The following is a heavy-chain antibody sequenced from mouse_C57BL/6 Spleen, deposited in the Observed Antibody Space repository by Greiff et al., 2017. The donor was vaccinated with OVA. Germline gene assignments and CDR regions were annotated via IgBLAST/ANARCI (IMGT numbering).Heavy chain of an antibody. CDR2: IDPSDSST. CDR1: GYTFTSYW. Sequence: VQLQQPGAELVKPGASVKLSCKASGYTFTSYWMQWVNQRPGQGLEWIGEIDPSDSSTNYNQKFTGKATLTVDTSSRPAYIQLGSLTSEDSTVYYCARGEQEGYFDVWGTGTTVTVSS. CDR3: ARGEQEGYFDV. V-gene: IGHV1-50*01. J-gene: IGHJ1*03.